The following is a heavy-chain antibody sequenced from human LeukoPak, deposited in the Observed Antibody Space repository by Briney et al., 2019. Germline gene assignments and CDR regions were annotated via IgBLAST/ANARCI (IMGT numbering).Heavy chain of an antibody. CDR2: IYYSGNT. CDR1: GGSISSYY. D-gene: IGHD3-16*02. J-gene: IGHJ4*02. Sequence: PSETLSLTCTVSGGSISSYYWSWIRQPPGKGLEWIGYIYYSGNTNYNPSLKSRVTISVDTSKNQFSLKLSSVTAADTAVYYCAREGYDYVWGSYLDYWGQGTLVTVSS. CDR3: AREGYDYVWGSYLDY. V-gene: IGHV4-59*01.